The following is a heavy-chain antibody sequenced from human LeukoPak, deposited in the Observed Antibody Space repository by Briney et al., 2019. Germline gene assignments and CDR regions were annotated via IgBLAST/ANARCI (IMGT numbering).Heavy chain of an antibody. V-gene: IGHV3-20*04. Sequence: GGSLRLSRAASGFNLDDFAISWVRQPPGKGLEWGSGIHWNGGRTGYADSVQGRFVISRDNAKNSLYLQMNSLRAEDTAFYYCARAGSLLWFGEPYDFWGQGTLVTVSS. CDR3: ARAGSLLWFGEPYDF. J-gene: IGHJ4*02. CDR1: GFNLDDFA. CDR2: IHWNGGRT. D-gene: IGHD3-10*01.